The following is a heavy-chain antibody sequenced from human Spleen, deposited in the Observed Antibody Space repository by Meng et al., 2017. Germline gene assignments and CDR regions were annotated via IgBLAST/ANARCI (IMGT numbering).Heavy chain of an antibody. V-gene: IGHV1-69*05. CDR2: INAVFGTT. CDR3: ARGNKWNYAMDV. D-gene: IGHD1-26*01. J-gene: IGHJ6*02. CDR1: GGIFSNYV. Sequence: SVKVSCKALGGIFSNYVIGWVRQAPGQGLEWMGGINAVFGTTNYAQKFQGRVTITTDESTSTVYMELTRLTSEDTAVYFCARGNKWNYAMDVWGQGTTVTVSS.